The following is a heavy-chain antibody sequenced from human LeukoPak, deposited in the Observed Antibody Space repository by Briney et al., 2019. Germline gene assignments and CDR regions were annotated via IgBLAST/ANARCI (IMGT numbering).Heavy chain of an antibody. D-gene: IGHD3-22*01. CDR2: IHYSGGT. Sequence: SETLSLTCSVSGASINSHWWSWIRQPPGGGLEWIAYIHYSGGTNYNPSLKSRVTISLDTSKNQVSLMLTSVTAADTAVYFCAAHVLFDPDSHSYWFDPWGQGTLVTVSS. CDR3: AAHVLFDPDSHSYWFDP. J-gene: IGHJ5*02. CDR1: GASINSHW. V-gene: IGHV4-59*08.